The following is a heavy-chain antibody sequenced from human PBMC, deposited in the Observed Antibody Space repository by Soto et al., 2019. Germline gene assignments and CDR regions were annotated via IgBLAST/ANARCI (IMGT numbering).Heavy chain of an antibody. CDR2: ISPSTGNT. V-gene: IGHV1-18*01. CDR3: ARCYCSVGSCYTGWHFDL. J-gene: IGHJ2*01. CDR1: GYTFMNYA. Sequence: QVPLVQSGAEVKEPGASVKLSCQASGYTFMNYAISWVRQAPGQGLEWMGWISPSTGNTDQAQNFQGRVTMTLDTSTNTANMELRTLRSDVSAVYYCARCYCSVGSCYTGWHFDLWGRGTLVTVSS. D-gene: IGHD2-15*01.